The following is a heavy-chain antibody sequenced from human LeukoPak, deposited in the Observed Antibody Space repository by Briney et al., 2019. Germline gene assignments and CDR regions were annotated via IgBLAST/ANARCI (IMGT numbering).Heavy chain of an antibody. D-gene: IGHD3-9*01. V-gene: IGHV3-23*01. Sequence: GGSLRLSCAASGFTFSSYAMSWVRQAPGKGLEWVSAISGSGGSTYYADSVKGRFTISRDNSRDTLYLQMNSLRAEDTAVYYCARWTYDILTGYFDYWGQGTLVTVSS. CDR3: ARWTYDILTGYFDY. CDR1: GFTFSSYA. J-gene: IGHJ4*02. CDR2: ISGSGGST.